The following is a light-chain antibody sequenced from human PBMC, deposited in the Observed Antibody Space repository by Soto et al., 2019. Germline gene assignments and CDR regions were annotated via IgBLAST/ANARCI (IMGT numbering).Light chain of an antibody. CDR3: QFYNSYSRT. Sequence: IPITQSPYTLSASLGDRVTISFRASQSIGDSLAWYQQRPGKAPNLLIYKASTLEGGVPSRFSGSGSGTQFTLTITSLQPDDFATYYCQFYNSYSRTFGQGTKVDIK. CDR2: KAS. CDR1: QSIGDS. V-gene: IGKV1-5*03. J-gene: IGKJ1*01.